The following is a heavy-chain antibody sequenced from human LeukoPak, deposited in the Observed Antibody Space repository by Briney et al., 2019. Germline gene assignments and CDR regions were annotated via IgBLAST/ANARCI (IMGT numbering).Heavy chain of an antibody. V-gene: IGHV4-38-2*02. J-gene: IGHJ4*02. CDR2: IYHSGST. CDR1: GYSISSGYY. Sequence: SETLSLTCTVSGYSISSGYYWGWIRQPPGKGLEWIGSIYHSGSTYYNPSLKSRVTISVDTSKNQFSLKLSSVTAADTAVYYCARGGAVLRFLDKWSQGTLVTVSS. D-gene: IGHD3-3*01. CDR3: ARGGAVLRFLDK.